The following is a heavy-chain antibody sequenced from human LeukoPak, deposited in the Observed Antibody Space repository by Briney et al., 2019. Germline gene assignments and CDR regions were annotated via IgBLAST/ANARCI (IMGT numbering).Heavy chain of an antibody. D-gene: IGHD4-17*01. J-gene: IGHJ4*02. CDR3: ARNGYYSVDY. CDR1: GFTFSSYAM. Sequence: GSLRLSCAASGFTFSSYAMSWVRQAPGKGLEWIGEIYHSGSTTYNPSLKSRVTISIDTSKTQFSLKLSSVTAADTAVYYCARNGYYSVDYWGQGTLVTVSS. CDR2: IYHSGST. V-gene: IGHV4-4*02.